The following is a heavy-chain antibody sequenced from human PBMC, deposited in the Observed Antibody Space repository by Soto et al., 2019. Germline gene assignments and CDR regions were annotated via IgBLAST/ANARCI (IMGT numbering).Heavy chain of an antibody. CDR2: INHSGST. V-gene: IGHV4-34*01. CDR3: ARGFKSDRYFPNQLYNWFDP. J-gene: IGHJ5*02. Sequence: SETLSLTCAVYGGSFSGYYWSWIRQPPGKGLEWIGEINHSGSTNYNPSLKSRVTISVDTSKNQFSLKLSSVTAADTAVYYCARGFKSDRYFPNQLYNWFDPWGQGTLVTVSS. D-gene: IGHD3-16*02. CDR1: GGSFSGYY.